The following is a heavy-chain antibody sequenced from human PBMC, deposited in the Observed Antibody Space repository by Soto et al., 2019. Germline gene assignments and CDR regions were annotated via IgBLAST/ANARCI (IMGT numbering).Heavy chain of an antibody. J-gene: IGHJ5*02. V-gene: IGHV4-59*01. CDR3: ARSLTYYDFWSGYNSYNWFDP. Sequence: PSETLSLTCTVSGGSISSYYWSWIRQPPGKGLEWIGYIYYSGSTNYNPSLKSRVTISVDTSKNQFSLKLSSVTAADTAVYYCARSLTYYDFWSGYNSYNWFDPSGQGTLVTVSS. CDR2: IYYSGST. CDR1: GGSISSYY. D-gene: IGHD3-3*01.